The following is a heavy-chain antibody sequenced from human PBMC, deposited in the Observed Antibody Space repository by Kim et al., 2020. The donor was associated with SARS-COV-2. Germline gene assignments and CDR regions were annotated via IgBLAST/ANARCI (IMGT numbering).Heavy chain of an antibody. Sequence: SETLSLTCTVSGGSISSNNYYWGWIRQPPGKGLEWIGSMYNSGSTYYIPSLKSRVTISANTSKNQFSLKLSSVTAADAAVYYCARHFGSGVDWGQGTLVTVSS. CDR2: MYNSGST. J-gene: IGHJ4*02. D-gene: IGHD2-8*01. V-gene: IGHV4-39*01. CDR3: ARHFGSGVD. CDR1: GGSISSNNYY.